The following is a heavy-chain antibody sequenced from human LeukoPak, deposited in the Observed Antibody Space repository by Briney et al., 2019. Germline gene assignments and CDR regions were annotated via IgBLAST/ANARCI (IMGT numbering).Heavy chain of an antibody. J-gene: IGHJ4*02. D-gene: IGHD3-9*01. CDR1: GYTFTGYY. Sequence: ASVKVSCKASGYTFTGYYMHWVRQAPGQGLEWMGWINPNSGGTNYAQKFQGRVTMTRDTSISTAYMELTRLRSDDTAVYYCARDAAPSYYDILTGSDYWGQETLVTVSS. CDR2: INPNSGGT. V-gene: IGHV1-2*02. CDR3: ARDAAPSYYDILTGSDY.